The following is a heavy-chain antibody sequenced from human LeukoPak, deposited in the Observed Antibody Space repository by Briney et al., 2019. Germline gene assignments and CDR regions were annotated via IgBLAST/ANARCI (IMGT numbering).Heavy chain of an antibody. D-gene: IGHD4-17*01. CDR2: INPNSGGT. CDR1: GYTFTDYY. CDR3: AREVTTPNFDY. J-gene: IGHJ4*02. V-gene: IGHV1-2*02. Sequence: ASVKSSCKASGYTFTDYYMHWVRQAPGQGLEWMGWINPNSGGTNYAQKFQGRVTMTRDTSISTAYMELSWLKSDDTALYYCAREVTTPNFDYGGQGTVVTVSS.